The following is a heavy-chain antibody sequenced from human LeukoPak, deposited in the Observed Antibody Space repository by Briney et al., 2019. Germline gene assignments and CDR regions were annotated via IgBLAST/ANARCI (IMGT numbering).Heavy chain of an antibody. J-gene: IGHJ6*03. V-gene: IGHV4-59*01. CDR3: ARDVPRGTGYMDV. D-gene: IGHD3-10*01. CDR1: GGSIKNCY. Sequence: SETLSLTCTVSGGSIKNCYWTWIRQPPGKGLEWIGYIYYSGSTSSNPSLKSRVTISVDTSKNQFSLRLKYVTAADTAVYYCARDVPRGTGYMDVWGKGTTVTVSS. CDR2: IYYSGST.